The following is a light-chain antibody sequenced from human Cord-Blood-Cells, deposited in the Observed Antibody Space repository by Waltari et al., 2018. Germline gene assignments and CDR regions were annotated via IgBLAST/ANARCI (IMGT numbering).Light chain of an antibody. CDR3: SSYTSSSTLV. Sequence: QSALSQPAYVSGSPGQSITIFCTGTSSDVGGYTSVSWYQQHPGKAPKLMIYEVSKRPSGVANRFSGSKSGNTASLTISGLQAEDEAEYYCSSYTSSSTLVFGGGTKLTVL. V-gene: IGLV2-14*01. CDR1: SSDVGGYTS. CDR2: EVS. J-gene: IGLJ3*02.